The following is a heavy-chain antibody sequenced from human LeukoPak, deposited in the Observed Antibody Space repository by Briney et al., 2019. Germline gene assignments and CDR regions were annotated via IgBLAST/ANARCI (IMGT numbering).Heavy chain of an antibody. CDR1: GFTFSSYW. V-gene: IGHV3-23*01. CDR2: IGGSGGST. Sequence: GGSLRLSCAASGFTFSSYWMSWVRQAPGKGLEWVSAIGGSGGSTYYADSVKGRFTISRDNSKNTLYLQMNSLRAEDTAVYYCAKDLSAYNWKSWFDPWGQGTLVTVSS. D-gene: IGHD1-1*01. J-gene: IGHJ5*02. CDR3: AKDLSAYNWKSWFDP.